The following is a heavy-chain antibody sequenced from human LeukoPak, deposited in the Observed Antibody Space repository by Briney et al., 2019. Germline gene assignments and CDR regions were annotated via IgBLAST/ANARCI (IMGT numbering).Heavy chain of an antibody. V-gene: IGHV3-33*01. CDR2: IWYDGSNK. J-gene: IGHJ4*02. CDR1: GFTFSSNG. CDR3: ARVIGTTGFDY. D-gene: IGHD1-20*01. Sequence: GGSLRLSCAASGFTFSSNGMHWVRQAPGEGLEWVAVIWYDGSNKYYADSVEGRFTITRDNSKNTLYLQMNNLRTEDTAVYYCARVIGTTGFDYWGQGTLVTVSS.